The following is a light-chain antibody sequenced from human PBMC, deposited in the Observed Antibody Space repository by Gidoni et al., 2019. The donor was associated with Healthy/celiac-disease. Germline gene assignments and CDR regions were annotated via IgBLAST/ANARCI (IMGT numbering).Light chain of an antibody. CDR3: QQYNNWPLT. V-gene: IGKV3-15*01. J-gene: IGKJ4*01. CDR2: GES. CDR1: QSVSST. Sequence: EIVMTQSPATLSVSPGERATLSCRASQSVSSTLAWYQQKPGQAPRLLIYGESTRATGIPARFSGSGSGTEFTLTISSLQYEDFAVYYCQQYNNWPLTCGGXTKVEIK.